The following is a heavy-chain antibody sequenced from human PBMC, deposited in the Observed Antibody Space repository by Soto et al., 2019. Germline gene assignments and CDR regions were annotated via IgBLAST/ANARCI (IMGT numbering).Heavy chain of an antibody. CDR1: GYTFTGYY. Sequence: ASVKVSCKASGYTFTGYYMHWVRQAPGQGLEWMGWINPNSGGTNYAQKFQGRVIMTRDTSISTAYMELSRLRSDDTAVYYCARVVPVPMGYCTNGVCYDAFDIWGQGTMVTVSS. J-gene: IGHJ3*02. D-gene: IGHD2-8*01. V-gene: IGHV1-2*02. CDR3: ARVVPVPMGYCTNGVCYDAFDI. CDR2: INPNSGGT.